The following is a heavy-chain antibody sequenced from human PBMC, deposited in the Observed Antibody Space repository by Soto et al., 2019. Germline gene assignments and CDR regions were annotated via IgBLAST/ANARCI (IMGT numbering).Heavy chain of an antibody. Sequence: GGSLRLSGAPSAFTFSNYEMNWVRQAPRKGLEWVSYIGNRGRTIYYADSVEGRFTISRDTAKNSLYLQMNSLRAEDTAVYYCARDPAIYSGKFDYGLDVWGQGTTVTVSS. D-gene: IGHD4-4*01. V-gene: IGHV3-48*03. CDR1: AFTFSNYE. CDR2: IGNRGRTI. CDR3: ARDPAIYSGKFDYGLDV. J-gene: IGHJ6*02.